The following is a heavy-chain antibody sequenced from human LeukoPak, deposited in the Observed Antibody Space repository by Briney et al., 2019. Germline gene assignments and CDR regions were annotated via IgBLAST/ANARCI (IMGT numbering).Heavy chain of an antibody. D-gene: IGHD5-12*01. Sequence: SETLSLTCNVSGFSLTIGYFWGWIRQPPGKGLEWIGRIYTSGSTNYNPSLKSRVTMSVDTSKNQFSLKLSSVTAADTAVYYCARDPVYSGYDPDDYWGQGTLVTVSS. CDR3: ARDPVYSGYDPDDY. CDR1: GFSLTIGYF. V-gene: IGHV4-38-2*02. CDR2: IYTSGST. J-gene: IGHJ4*02.